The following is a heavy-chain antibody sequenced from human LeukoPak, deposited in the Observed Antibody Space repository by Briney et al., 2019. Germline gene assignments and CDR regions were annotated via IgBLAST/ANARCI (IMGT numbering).Heavy chain of an antibody. CDR1: GFTFSSYW. D-gene: IGHD2-21*01. Sequence: SGGSLRLSCAASGFTFSSYWMSWVRQAPGKGLEGVSVISGSGGSTYYADSVKGRFTISRDNSKDTLYLQMNSLRAEDMAVYYCAKESPYFDYGGQGTLVTVSS. CDR2: ISGSGGST. CDR3: AKESPYFDY. V-gene: IGHV3-23*01. J-gene: IGHJ4*02.